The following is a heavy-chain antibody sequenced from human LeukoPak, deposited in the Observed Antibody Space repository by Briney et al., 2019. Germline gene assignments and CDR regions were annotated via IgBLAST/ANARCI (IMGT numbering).Heavy chain of an antibody. Sequence: SETLSLTCTVSGGSISSGSYYWSWIRQPAGKGLEWIGRIYTSGSTNYNPSLKSRVTISVDMSKNQFSLKLSSVTAADTAVYYCARARTTVTTDYWGQGTLVTVSS. CDR1: GGSISSGSYY. CDR2: IYTSGST. D-gene: IGHD4-17*01. V-gene: IGHV4-61*02. CDR3: ARARTTVTTDY. J-gene: IGHJ4*02.